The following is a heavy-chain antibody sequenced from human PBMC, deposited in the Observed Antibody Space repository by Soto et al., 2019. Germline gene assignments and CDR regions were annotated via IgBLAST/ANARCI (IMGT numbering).Heavy chain of an antibody. CDR1: GFTSSSYA. Sequence: GGSLRLSCAASGFTSSSYAMSWVRQAPGKGLEWVSAISGSGGSTYYADSVKGRFTISRDNSKNTLYLQMNSLRAEDTAVYYCAKDPYSSDFWSGYYHNWFDPWGQGTLVTVSS. CDR3: AKDPYSSDFWSGYYHNWFDP. V-gene: IGHV3-23*01. D-gene: IGHD3-3*01. J-gene: IGHJ5*02. CDR2: ISGSGGST.